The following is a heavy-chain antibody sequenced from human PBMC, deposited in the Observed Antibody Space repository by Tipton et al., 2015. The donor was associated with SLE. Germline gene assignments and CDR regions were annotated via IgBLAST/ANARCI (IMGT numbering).Heavy chain of an antibody. V-gene: IGHV4-59*01. J-gene: IGHJ4*02. Sequence: TLSLTCTVSGGSISTYYWSWIRQPPGKGLEWIGYIYYSGSTNYNPSLTSRVSISVDTSKNQFSLKLSSVTAADTAVYYCAREEDYWGQGTLVTVSS. CDR1: GGSISTYY. CDR3: AREEDY. CDR2: IYYSGST.